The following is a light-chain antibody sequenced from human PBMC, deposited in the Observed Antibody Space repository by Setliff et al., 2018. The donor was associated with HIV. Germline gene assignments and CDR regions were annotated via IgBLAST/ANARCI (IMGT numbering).Light chain of an antibody. Sequence: QSALAQPASVSGSPGQSVTISCTGTTSDVGGYNFVSWYQHHPGKAPKLRIYDVIKRPSGVPDRFSASKSGNTASLTISGLQAEDEADYYCCSYAGSHTFVFGTGTKVTVL. J-gene: IGLJ1*01. CDR1: TSDVGGYNF. CDR2: DVI. CDR3: CSYAGSHTFV. V-gene: IGLV2-11*01.